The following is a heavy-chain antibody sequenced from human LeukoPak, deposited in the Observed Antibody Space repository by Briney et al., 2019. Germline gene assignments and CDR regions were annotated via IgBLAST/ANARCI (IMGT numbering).Heavy chain of an antibody. Sequence: KPSETLSLTCTVSGGSISSSSYYWGWIRQPPGKGLEWIGSIYYSGSAYYNPSLKSRVTISVDTSKNQFSLKLSSVTAADTAVYYCVRGVVTAIPFDYWGQGTLVTVSS. D-gene: IGHD2-21*02. V-gene: IGHV4-39*01. CDR2: IYYSGSA. CDR1: GGSISSSSYY. CDR3: VRGVVTAIPFDY. J-gene: IGHJ4*02.